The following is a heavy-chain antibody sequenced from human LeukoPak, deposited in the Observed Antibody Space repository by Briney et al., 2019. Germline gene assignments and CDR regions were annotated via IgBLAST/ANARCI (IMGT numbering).Heavy chain of an antibody. CDR3: AKSMEAMGQYYSYGMDA. D-gene: IGHD5-18*01. Sequence: GGSLRLSCAASGFTFSSYAMSWVRQAPGKGLEWVSAISGSGGSTYYADSVKGRFTISRDNSKNTLYLQMNSLRAEDTAVYYCAKSMEAMGQYYSYGMDAWGQGTTVTVSS. V-gene: IGHV3-23*01. CDR2: ISGSGGST. CDR1: GFTFSSYA. J-gene: IGHJ6*02.